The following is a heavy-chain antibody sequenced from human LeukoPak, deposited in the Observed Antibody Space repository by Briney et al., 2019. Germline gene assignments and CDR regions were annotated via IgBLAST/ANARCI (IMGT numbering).Heavy chain of an antibody. CDR3: AKDYGSGTNDYYYMDV. CDR1: GFTFSTYG. J-gene: IGHJ6*03. CDR2: ISGSGGST. V-gene: IGHV3-23*01. D-gene: IGHD3-10*01. Sequence: GGSLRLSCAASASGFTFSTYGMSWVRQAPGKGLEWVSGISGSGGSTYYADSVKGRFTISRDNAKNTLYLQMNSLRAEDTAVYYCAKDYGSGTNDYYYMDVWGKGTTVTISS.